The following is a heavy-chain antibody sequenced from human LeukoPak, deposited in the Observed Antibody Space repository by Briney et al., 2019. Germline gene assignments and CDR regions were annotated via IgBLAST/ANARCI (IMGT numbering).Heavy chain of an antibody. Sequence: GESLKISCKGSGYGFSSYWIGWVRQMPGKGLEWMGIIYPGDSDTRYSPSFQGQVTISADKSINTAYLQWISLKASDAAMYYCARARKTSGWYGDYWGQGTLVTVSS. D-gene: IGHD6-19*01. J-gene: IGHJ4*02. CDR1: GYGFSSYW. CDR2: IYPGDSDT. V-gene: IGHV5-51*01. CDR3: ARARKTSGWYGDY.